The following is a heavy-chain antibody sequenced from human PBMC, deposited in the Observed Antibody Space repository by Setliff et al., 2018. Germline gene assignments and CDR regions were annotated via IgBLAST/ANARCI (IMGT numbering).Heavy chain of an antibody. Sequence: GGSLRLSCAASGFTFSNAWMSWVRQAPGKGLEWVGRIKSNVDFGPTDYAAPVKGRFTIARDDSGNTLYLQMNSLKTEDTAVYYCTTGSVCVGDCYSGRLNYWGQGTQVTVSS. CDR3: TTGSVCVGDCYSGRLNY. CDR1: GFTFSNAW. V-gene: IGHV3-15*01. CDR2: IKSNVDFGPT. D-gene: IGHD2-21*02. J-gene: IGHJ4*02.